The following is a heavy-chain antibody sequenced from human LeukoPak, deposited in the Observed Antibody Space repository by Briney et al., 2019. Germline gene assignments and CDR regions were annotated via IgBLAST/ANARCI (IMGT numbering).Heavy chain of an antibody. V-gene: IGHV3-30*02. J-gene: IGHJ4*02. CDR3: GKDQVHLYPGYFDY. CDR1: GFTFSSYG. D-gene: IGHD5/OR15-5a*01. CDR2: IRYDGSNK. Sequence: PGGSLRLSCAASGFTFSSYGMHWVRQAPGKGLEWVAFIRYDGSNKYYADSVKGRFTISRDNSKNTLYLQMNSLRAEDTAVYYCGKDQVHLYPGYFDYWGQGTLVTVSS.